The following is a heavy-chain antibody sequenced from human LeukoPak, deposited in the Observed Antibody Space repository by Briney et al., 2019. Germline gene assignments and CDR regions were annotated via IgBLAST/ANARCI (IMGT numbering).Heavy chain of an antibody. D-gene: IGHD2-15*01. CDR1: GGSISSSSYY. Sequence: SETLSLTCTVSGGSISSSSYYWGWIRQPPGKGLEWIGSIYYSGSTYYNPSLKSRVTISVDTSKNQFSLQLNSVTPEDTAIYYCARGVVAAGFYFDYWGQGTLVTVSS. J-gene: IGHJ4*02. CDR3: ARGVVAAGFYFDY. V-gene: IGHV4-39*07. CDR2: IYYSGST.